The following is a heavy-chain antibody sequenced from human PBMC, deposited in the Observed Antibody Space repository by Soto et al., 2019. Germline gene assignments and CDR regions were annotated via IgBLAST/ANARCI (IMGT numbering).Heavy chain of an antibody. CDR2: INHSGST. D-gene: IGHD6-19*01. J-gene: IGHJ4*02. Sequence: WETLSLTCAVYGGSFSGYYWSWIRQPPGKGLEWIGEINHSGSTNYNPSLKSRVTISVDTSKNQFSLKLSSVTAADTAVYYCARGPGIAVAGYYFDYWGQGTLVTVSS. V-gene: IGHV4-34*01. CDR1: GGSFSGYY. CDR3: ARGPGIAVAGYYFDY.